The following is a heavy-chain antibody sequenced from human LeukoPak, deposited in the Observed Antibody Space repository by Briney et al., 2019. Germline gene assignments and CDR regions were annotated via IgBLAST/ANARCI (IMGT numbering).Heavy chain of an antibody. D-gene: IGHD6-19*01. V-gene: IGHV4-4*07. Sequence: TPETLSPTCTVSGGSISSYYWNWIRQPAGKGLEWIGRIYTSGSTNYNPSLMSRVSMSVDTSKNQFSLKLSSVTAADTAVYYCARGKVVAGTPGQNSWDSWGQGTLVTVSS. CDR2: IYTSGST. CDR3: ARGKVVAGTPGQNSWDS. CDR1: GGSISSYY. J-gene: IGHJ4*02.